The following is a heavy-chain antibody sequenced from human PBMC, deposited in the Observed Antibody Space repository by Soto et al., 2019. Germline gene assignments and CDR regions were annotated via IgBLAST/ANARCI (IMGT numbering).Heavy chain of an antibody. D-gene: IGHD2-8*01. CDR3: ARDRFTNGVCYAASDY. Sequence: GWSLRLSCATSGFTFSTYAMHWVRQAPGKGLEYVSSISSNGRSTYYANSVKGRFTISRDNSKNTLYLQMDSLRAEDMAVYYCARDRFTNGVCYAASDYWGQDTLVTVSS. V-gene: IGHV3-64*01. CDR1: GFTFSTYA. CDR2: ISSNGRST. J-gene: IGHJ4*02.